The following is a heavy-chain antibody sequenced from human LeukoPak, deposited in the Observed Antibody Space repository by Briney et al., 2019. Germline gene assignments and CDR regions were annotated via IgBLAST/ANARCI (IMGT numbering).Heavy chain of an antibody. CDR1: VFTFSSYS. CDR3: ARDSITYYDFWSGYFYYMDV. D-gene: IGHD3-3*01. Sequence: GGSLRLSCAASVFTFSSYSMNWVRQAPGKGLEWVSSISSSGSYIYYADSVKGRFTISRDNAKSSLYLQMNSLRAEDTAVYYCARDSITYYDFWSGYFYYMDVWGKGTTVTVSS. V-gene: IGHV3-21*01. J-gene: IGHJ6*03. CDR2: ISSSGSYI.